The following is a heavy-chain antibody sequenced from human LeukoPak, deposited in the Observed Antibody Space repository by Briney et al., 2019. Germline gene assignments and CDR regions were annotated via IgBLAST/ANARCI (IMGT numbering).Heavy chain of an antibody. D-gene: IGHD1-26*01. CDR2: INWNSGYI. CDR1: GFTFDDFA. Sequence: GGSLRLSCAASGFTFDDFAMHWVRQAPGKGLEWVSGINWNSGYIGYADSVKGRFTIFRDNAKSSLYLQMNSPRSEDTALYYCAKDRGVGIYYFDSWGQGTLVTVSS. CDR3: AKDRGVGIYYFDS. J-gene: IGHJ4*02. V-gene: IGHV3-9*01.